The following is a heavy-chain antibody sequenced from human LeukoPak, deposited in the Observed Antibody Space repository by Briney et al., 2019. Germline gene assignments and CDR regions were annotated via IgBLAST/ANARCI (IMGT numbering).Heavy chain of an antibody. CDR3: AKEVGATALFDY. D-gene: IGHD1-26*01. J-gene: IGHJ4*02. Sequence: GGSLRLSCAASGFTFSSYGMHWVRQAPGKGLEWVAVIWYDGSNKYYADSVKGRFTISRDNAKNSLYLQMNSLRAEDTALYYCAKEVGATALFDYWGQGTLVTVSS. CDR2: IWYDGSNK. CDR1: GFTFSSYG. V-gene: IGHV3-33*03.